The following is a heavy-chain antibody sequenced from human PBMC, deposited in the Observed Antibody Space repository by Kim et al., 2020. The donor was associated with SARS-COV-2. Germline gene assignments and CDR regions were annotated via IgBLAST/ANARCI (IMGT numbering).Heavy chain of an antibody. CDR1: GYTFTGYY. D-gene: IGHD3-3*01. V-gene: IGHV1-2*02. Sequence: ASVKVSCKASGYTFTGYYMHWVRQAPGQGLEWMGWINPNSGGTNYAQKFQGRVTMTRDTSISTAYMELSRLRSDDTAMYYCARGRMEVTIFGVFSHWYFDLWGRGTLVTVSS. CDR2: INPNSGGT. J-gene: IGHJ2*01. CDR3: ARGRMEVTIFGVFSHWYFDL.